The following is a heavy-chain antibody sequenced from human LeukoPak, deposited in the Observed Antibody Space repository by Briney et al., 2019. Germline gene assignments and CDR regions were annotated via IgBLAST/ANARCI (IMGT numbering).Heavy chain of an antibody. Sequence: GGSLRLSCAASGFTFSSYAMHWVRQAPGKGLEWVAVISYDGSNKYYAGSVKGRFTISRDNSKSTLYLQMNSLRIEDTAMYYCVRDQGSWGQGTLVTVSS. CDR2: ISYDGSNK. J-gene: IGHJ5*02. V-gene: IGHV3-30-3*01. CDR3: VRDQGS. CDR1: GFTFSSYA.